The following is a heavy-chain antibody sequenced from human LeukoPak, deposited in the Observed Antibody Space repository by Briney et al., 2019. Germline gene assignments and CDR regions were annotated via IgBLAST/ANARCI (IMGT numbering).Heavy chain of an antibody. V-gene: IGHV4-59*01. CDR3: ARVGVTAVYYYGMDV. CDR1: GGSISYYY. CDR2: IYYSGST. D-gene: IGHD3-3*01. J-gene: IGHJ6*02. Sequence: SETLSLTCSVSGGSISYYYWSWIRQPPGKGLEWIGYIYYSGSTNYNPSLKSRVTISVDTSKNQFSLKLSSVTAADTAVYYCARVGVTAVYYYGMDVWGQGTTVTVSS.